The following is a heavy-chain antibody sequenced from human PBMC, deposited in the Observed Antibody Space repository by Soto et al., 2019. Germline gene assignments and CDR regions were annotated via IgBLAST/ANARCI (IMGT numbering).Heavy chain of an antibody. CDR3: ARESFYDILTGYYLFDY. CDR1: GYTFTSYG. V-gene: IGHV1-18*01. CDR2: ISAYNGNT. D-gene: IGHD3-9*01. J-gene: IGHJ4*02. Sequence: ASVKVSCKASGYTFTSYGISWVRQAPGQGLEWMGWISAYNGNTNYAQKLQGRVTMTTDTSTSTVYMELRSLRSDDTAVYYCARESFYDILTGYYLFDYWGQGTLVTVSS.